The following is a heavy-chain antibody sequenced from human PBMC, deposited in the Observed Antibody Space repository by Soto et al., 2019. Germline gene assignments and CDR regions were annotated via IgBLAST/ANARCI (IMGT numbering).Heavy chain of an antibody. CDR3: ARGAYYYDSSGLSY. V-gene: IGHV3-48*01. CDR2: ISSSSSTI. Sequence: EVQLVESGGGLVQPGGSLRLSCAASGFTFSSYSMNWVRQAPGKGMEWASYISSSSSTIYYADSVKGRFTISRENAKNSLYLQMNRLRAEDTAVYYCARGAYYYDSSGLSYWGQGTLVTVSS. CDR1: GFTFSSYS. D-gene: IGHD3-22*01. J-gene: IGHJ4*02.